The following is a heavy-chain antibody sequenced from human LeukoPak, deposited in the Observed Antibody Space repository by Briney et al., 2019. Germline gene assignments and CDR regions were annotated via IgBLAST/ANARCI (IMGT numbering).Heavy chain of an antibody. J-gene: IGHJ4*02. CDR3: AREATSSIAARLYYFDY. CDR2: MNPNSGGT. CDR1: GYTFTGYY. Sequence: ASVKVSCKASGYTFTGYYMHWVRQAPGQGLEWMGWMNPNSGGTNYAQKFQGRVTMTRDTSISTAYMELSRLRSDDTAVYYCAREATSSIAARLYYFDYWGQGTLVTVSS. V-gene: IGHV1-2*02. D-gene: IGHD6-6*01.